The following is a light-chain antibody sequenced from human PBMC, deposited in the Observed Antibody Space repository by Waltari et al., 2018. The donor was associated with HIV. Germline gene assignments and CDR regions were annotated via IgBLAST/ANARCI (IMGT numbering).Light chain of an antibody. CDR2: EVS. V-gene: IGLV2-11*01. CDR3: TSYTTSDTLR. CDR1: SSVVGGYDF. J-gene: IGLJ3*02. Sequence: QSALTQPRSVSGSPGESVTISCTGTSSVVGGYDFVSWYQQSPGKAPTLIIYEVSSRPSGVSDRFSGSKSGNTASLTISGLQNEDEADYFCTSYTTSDTLRFGGGTKVTVL.